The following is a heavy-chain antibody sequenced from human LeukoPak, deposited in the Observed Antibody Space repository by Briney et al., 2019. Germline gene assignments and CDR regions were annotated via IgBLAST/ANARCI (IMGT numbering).Heavy chain of an antibody. CDR1: GGSISSYY. Sequence: SETLSLTCTVSGGSISSYYWSWIRQPPGKGLEWIGYIYYSGSTNYNPSLKSRVTISVDTSENQFSLKLSSATAADTAVYYCAEAASVGTFDYWGQGTLVTVSS. V-gene: IGHV4-59*01. CDR3: AEAASVGTFDY. CDR2: IYYSGST. D-gene: IGHD1-26*01. J-gene: IGHJ4*02.